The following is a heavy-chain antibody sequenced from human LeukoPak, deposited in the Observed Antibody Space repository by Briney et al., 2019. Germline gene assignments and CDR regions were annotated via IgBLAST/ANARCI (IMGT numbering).Heavy chain of an antibody. D-gene: IGHD6-6*01. Sequence: SETLSLTCTVSGGSISSYYWSWIRQPAGKGLEWIGRIYTSGSTNYNPSLKSRVTMSVDTSKNQFSLKLSSVTAADTAVYYCARDKSEQLVRSYYYYYMDVWGKGTTVTVSS. CDR1: GGSISSYY. V-gene: IGHV4-4*07. CDR3: ARDKSEQLVRSYYYYYMDV. CDR2: IYTSGST. J-gene: IGHJ6*03.